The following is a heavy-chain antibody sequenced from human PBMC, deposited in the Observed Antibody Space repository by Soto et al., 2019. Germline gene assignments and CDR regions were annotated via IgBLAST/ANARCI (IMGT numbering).Heavy chain of an antibody. CDR2: LSGSGTST. V-gene: IGHV3-23*01. J-gene: IGHJ4*02. CDR3: AKATTNGGWFNPFDY. Sequence: PXGSLRLSCAASGFSFVNYAMNWVRQAPGKGLEWVSGLSGSGTSTYYADSVKGRFTISRDNSRDTLFLQMNSLTADDTAVYYCAKATTNGGWFNPFDYWGQGALVTVSS. D-gene: IGHD6-19*01. CDR1: GFSFVNYA.